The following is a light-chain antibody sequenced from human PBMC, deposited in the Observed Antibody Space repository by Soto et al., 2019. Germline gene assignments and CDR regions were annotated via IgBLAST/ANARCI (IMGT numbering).Light chain of an antibody. CDR2: EDN. Sequence: NFLLTQPHSVSESPGKTVTISCTGSSGSIATNYMQWFQQRPGSAPTTVIYEDNQRPSGVPDRFSGSIDSSSNSASLTISGLKTEDEADYYCQSYDNSLSGLGVFRTGTKLTVL. J-gene: IGLJ1*01. V-gene: IGLV6-57*02. CDR1: SGSIATNY. CDR3: QSYDNSLSGLGV.